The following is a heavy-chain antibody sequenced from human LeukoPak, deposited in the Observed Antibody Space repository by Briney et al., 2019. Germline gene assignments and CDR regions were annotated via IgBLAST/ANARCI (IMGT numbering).Heavy chain of an antibody. CDR2: ISGSGGST. V-gene: IGHV3-23*01. D-gene: IGHD2-8*01. CDR3: AKTRPGWSYYYYMDV. CDR1: GLTFSSYA. J-gene: IGHJ6*03. Sequence: GSLRLSCAASGLTFSSYAMSWVRQAPGKGLEWVSAISGSGGSTYYADSVKGRFTISRDNSKNTLYLQMNSLRAEDTAVYYCAKTRPGWSYYYYMDVWGKGTTVTVSS.